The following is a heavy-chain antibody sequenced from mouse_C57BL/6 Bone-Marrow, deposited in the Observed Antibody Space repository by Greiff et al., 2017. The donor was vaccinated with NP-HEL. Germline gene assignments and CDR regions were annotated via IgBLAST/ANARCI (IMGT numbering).Heavy chain of an antibody. V-gene: IGHV1-50*01. J-gene: IGHJ1*03. CDR1: GYTFTSYW. CDR2: IDPSDSYT. Sequence: QVQLQQPGAELVKPGASVKLSCKASGYTFTSYWMQWVQQRPGQGLEWIGEIDPSDSYTNYNQKFKGKATLTVDTSSSTAYMQLSSLTSEDSAVYYCARTFYAGYNWYFDFAGTGTTVTVSS. D-gene: IGHD2-3*01. CDR3: ARTFYAGYNWYFDF.